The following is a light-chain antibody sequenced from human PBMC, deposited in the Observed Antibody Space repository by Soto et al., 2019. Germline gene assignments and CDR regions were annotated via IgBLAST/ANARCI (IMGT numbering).Light chain of an antibody. Sequence: HSVLTQPPSASGTPGQGVIISCSGSSSNIGINPVNWYQQLPGTAPKLLIYTNNQRPSGVPDRFSGSKSGTSASLAISGLHSEDEGDYYCAAWDDSLNGVIFGGGTKVTVL. CDR1: SSNIGINP. CDR3: AAWDDSLNGVI. J-gene: IGLJ2*01. CDR2: TNN. V-gene: IGLV1-44*01.